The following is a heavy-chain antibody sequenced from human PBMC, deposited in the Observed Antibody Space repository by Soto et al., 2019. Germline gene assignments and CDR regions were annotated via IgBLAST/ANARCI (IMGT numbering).Heavy chain of an antibody. V-gene: IGHV1-8*01. Sequence: EASVKVSCKASGYTFTNYDINWVRQATGQGLEWMGWMNPSNGNTGYAQKFQGRVTMTRDTSISTAYMELSSLTSADTAVYYCARFVRHQLPTIDYWGQGALVTVSS. CDR2: MNPSNGNT. D-gene: IGHD1-26*01. CDR1: GYTFTNYD. J-gene: IGHJ4*02. CDR3: ARFVRHQLPTIDY.